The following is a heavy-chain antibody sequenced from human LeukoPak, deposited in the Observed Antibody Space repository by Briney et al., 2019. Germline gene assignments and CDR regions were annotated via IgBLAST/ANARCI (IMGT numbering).Heavy chain of an antibody. CDR1: GYTFTSYG. J-gene: IGHJ4*02. V-gene: IGHV1-18*01. Sequence: ASVKVSCKASGYTFTSYGISWVRQAPGQGLEWMGWISAYNGNTNYAQKLQGRVTMTTDTSTSTAYMELRSLRSDDTAVYYCARDMKRSSCYYPRLCYYWGQGTLVTVSS. D-gene: IGHD3-22*01. CDR3: ARDMKRSSCYYPRLCYY. CDR2: ISAYNGNT.